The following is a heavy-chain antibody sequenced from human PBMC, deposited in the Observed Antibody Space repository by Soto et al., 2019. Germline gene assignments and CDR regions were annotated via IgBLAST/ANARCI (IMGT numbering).Heavy chain of an antibody. Sequence: GSLRLSCAASGFTFSTYAMHWVRQAPGKGLEYVSAIHTNGITTYYANSVKGRFTISRDNAKNSLYLQMNSLRAEDTAVYYCARDGGYSYGPFDYWGQGTLVTVSS. V-gene: IGHV3-64*01. CDR3: ARDGGYSYGPFDY. CDR2: IHTNGITT. J-gene: IGHJ4*02. CDR1: GFTFSTYA. D-gene: IGHD5-18*01.